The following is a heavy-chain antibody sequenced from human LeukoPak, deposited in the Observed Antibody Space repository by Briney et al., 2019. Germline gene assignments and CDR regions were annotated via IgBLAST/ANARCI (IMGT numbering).Heavy chain of an antibody. CDR3: ARDRKIVVVIPPSYGMDV. CDR2: ISAYNGNT. V-gene: IGHV1-18*01. Sequence: GASVNVSCKASGYTFTSYGISWVRQAPGQGLEWMGWISAYNGNTNYAQKLQGRVTMTTDTSTSTAYMELRSLRSDDTAVYYCARDRKIVVVIPPSYGMDVWGQGTTVTVSS. J-gene: IGHJ6*02. CDR1: GYTFTSYG. D-gene: IGHD3-22*01.